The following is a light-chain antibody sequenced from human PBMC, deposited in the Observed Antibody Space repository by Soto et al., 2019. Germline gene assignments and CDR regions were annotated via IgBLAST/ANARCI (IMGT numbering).Light chain of an antibody. J-gene: IGLJ2*01. CDR3: AAWDDSLNGYVV. Sequence: SALPQPPSASGTPGQRVTISCSGSSSNIGSNTVNWYQQLPGTAPKLLIYSNNQRPSGVPDRFSGSKSGTSASLAISGLQSEDEADYYCAAWDDSLNGYVVFGGGTQLTVL. V-gene: IGLV1-44*01. CDR2: SNN. CDR1: SSNIGSNT.